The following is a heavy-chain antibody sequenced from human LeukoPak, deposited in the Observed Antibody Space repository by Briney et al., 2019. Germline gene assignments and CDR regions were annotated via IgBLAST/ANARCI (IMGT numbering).Heavy chain of an antibody. D-gene: IGHD6-19*01. Sequence: GGSLRLSCAGSGFIFGTYWMNWVRQAPGKGLEWVSYISSSSSTIYYADSVKGRFTISRDNAKNSLYLQMNSLRAEDTAVYYCARDRPAGIAVAGTRNWFDPWGQGTLVTVSS. CDR2: ISSSSSTI. CDR1: GFIFGTYW. V-gene: IGHV3-48*01. CDR3: ARDRPAGIAVAGTRNWFDP. J-gene: IGHJ5*02.